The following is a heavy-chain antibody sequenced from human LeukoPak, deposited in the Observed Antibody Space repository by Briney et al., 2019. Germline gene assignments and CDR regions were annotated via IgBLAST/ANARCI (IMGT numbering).Heavy chain of an antibody. CDR3: HYGPPPYDAFDI. D-gene: IGHD4-17*01. CDR1: GYTFTSYG. CDR2: ISAYNGNT. Sequence: ASVKVSCKASGYTFTSYGISWVRQAPGQGLEWMGWISAYNGNTNYAQKLQGRVTMTTDTSTSTAYMELRSLRSDDTAVYYCHYGPPPYDAFDIWGQGTMVTVSS. V-gene: IGHV1-18*01. J-gene: IGHJ3*02.